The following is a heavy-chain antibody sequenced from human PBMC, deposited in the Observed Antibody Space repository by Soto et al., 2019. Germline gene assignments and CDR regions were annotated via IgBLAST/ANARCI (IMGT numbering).Heavy chain of an antibody. CDR1: GGSFSGYY. J-gene: IGHJ4*02. CDR3: ARVRTEYAGLDY. CDR2: INHSGST. D-gene: IGHD2-2*01. V-gene: IGHV4-34*01. Sequence: SETLSLTCAVYGGSFSGYYWSWIRQPPGKGLESIAEINHSGSTNYNPSLESRVAISLDTSKNQFSLRLTSVTAADTAVYFRARVRTEYAGLDYWGQGTLVTVSS.